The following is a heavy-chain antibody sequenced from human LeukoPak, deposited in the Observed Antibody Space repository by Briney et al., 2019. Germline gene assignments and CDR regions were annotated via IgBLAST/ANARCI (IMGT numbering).Heavy chain of an antibody. J-gene: IGHJ5*02. CDR3: VRNRGGYYGTWFDP. Sequence: PSETLSLTCAVYGGSFSGYYWSWIRQPPGKGLEWIGEINHSGSTNYNPSLKSRVTISVDTSKNQFSLKLSSVTAADTAVYYCVRNRGGYYGTWFDPWGQGTLVTVSS. CDR1: GGSFSGYY. D-gene: IGHD3-3*01. CDR2: INHSGST. V-gene: IGHV4-34*01.